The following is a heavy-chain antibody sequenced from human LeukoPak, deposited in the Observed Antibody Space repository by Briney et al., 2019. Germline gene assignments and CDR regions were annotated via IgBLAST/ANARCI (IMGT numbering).Heavy chain of an antibody. CDR1: GFTFSSYA. CDR2: ISESGGTR. D-gene: IGHD3-3*01. CDR3: VKEGLRFLEWPYYFDY. J-gene: IGHJ4*02. V-gene: IGHV3-23*01. Sequence: GGSLRLSCAASGFTFSSYALSWVRQAPGKGLEWVSAISESGGTRNYVDSVKGRFTISRDNSKNTLYLQMSSLRAEDTAVYYCVKEGLRFLEWPYYFDYWGQGTLVTVSS.